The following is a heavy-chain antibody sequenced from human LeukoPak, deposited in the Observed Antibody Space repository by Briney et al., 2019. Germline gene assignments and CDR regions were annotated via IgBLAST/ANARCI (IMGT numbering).Heavy chain of an antibody. CDR1: GDSVSIYY. J-gene: IGHJ4*02. CDR2: IYYRGNT. CDR3: ARAGNNWSFDY. D-gene: IGHD1-1*01. Sequence: WETLSLTCTVSGDSVSIYYWSWIRQPPGKGLEWIGYIYYRGNTNYNPSLKSRVTMAVDTSKNQFSLKVSSVTAADTAVYYCARAGNNWSFDYWGQGTLVTVSS. V-gene: IGHV4-59*02.